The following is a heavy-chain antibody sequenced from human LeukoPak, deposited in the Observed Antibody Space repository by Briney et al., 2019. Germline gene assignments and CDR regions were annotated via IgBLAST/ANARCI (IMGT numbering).Heavy chain of an antibody. CDR2: TYTSGST. V-gene: IGHV4-61*02. CDR1: GGSISSGSYY. Sequence: SETLSLTCTVSGGSISSGSYYWSWIRQPAGKGLEWIGRTYTSGSTNYNPSLKSPVTRSIDTPKNQYSLKLSSVTAADTAVYYCARSRLNNYYGSGRPQIYYYYYMDVWGKGTTVTISS. J-gene: IGHJ6*03. CDR3: ARSRLNNYYGSGRPQIYYYYYMDV. D-gene: IGHD3-10*01.